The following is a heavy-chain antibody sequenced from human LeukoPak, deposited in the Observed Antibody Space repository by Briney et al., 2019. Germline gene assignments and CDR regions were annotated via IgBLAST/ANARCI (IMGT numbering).Heavy chain of an antibody. Sequence: TLSLTCAVSGGSISIGGYSWSWIRQPPGKGLEWIGYIYHSGSTYYNPSLKSRVTISVDRPKNQFSLKLSSVTAADTAVYYCARGVGRVGATALDYWGQGTLVTVSS. J-gene: IGHJ4*02. CDR3: ARGVGRVGATALDY. D-gene: IGHD1-26*01. CDR2: IYHSGST. V-gene: IGHV4-30-2*01. CDR1: GGSISIGGYS.